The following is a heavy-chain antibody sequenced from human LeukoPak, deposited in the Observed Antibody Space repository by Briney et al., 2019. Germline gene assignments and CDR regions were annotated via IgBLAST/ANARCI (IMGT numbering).Heavy chain of an antibody. D-gene: IGHD2-2*01. Sequence: GGSLRLSCAASGFTFDAYAMDWVRQAPGKGLEWVSGISWNSGSIGYADSVKGRFTISRDNAKNSLYLQMNSLRAEDTALYYCAKDNGRETQYCSSTSCYGRASLSYYYGMDVWGQGTTVTVSS. J-gene: IGHJ6*02. CDR3: AKDNGRETQYCSSTSCYGRASLSYYYGMDV. CDR2: ISWNSGSI. CDR1: GFTFDAYA. V-gene: IGHV3-9*01.